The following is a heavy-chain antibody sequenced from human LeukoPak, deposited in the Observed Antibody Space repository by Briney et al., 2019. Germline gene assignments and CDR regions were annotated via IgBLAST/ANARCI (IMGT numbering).Heavy chain of an antibody. Sequence: SETLSLTCTVSGGSISSYYWSWIRQPPGKGLEWIGYIYYSGSTNYNPSLKSRVTISVDTSKNQFSLKLSSVTAADTAVYYCARNLGCWICCSCRGFDYWGHGTLVTVSS. CDR2: IYYSGST. D-gene: IGHD2-15*01. CDR3: ARNLGCWICCSCRGFDY. CDR1: GGSISSYY. J-gene: IGHJ4*01. V-gene: IGHV4-59*01.